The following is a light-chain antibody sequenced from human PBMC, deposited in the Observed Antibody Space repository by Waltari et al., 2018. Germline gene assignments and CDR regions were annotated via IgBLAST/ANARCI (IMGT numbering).Light chain of an antibody. CDR3: QQCYSFPYT. Sequence: DIVMTQSPDSLAVSLGERANITCKSSQSVLSSFNNKNYVGGYQQKPGQPPKLLISWASTRESGVTDRFSGSGSGTEFTLTISSLQAEDVAVYYCQQCYSFPYTFGQGTKLEIK. J-gene: IGKJ2*01. CDR2: WAS. V-gene: IGKV4-1*01. CDR1: QSVLSSFNNKNY.